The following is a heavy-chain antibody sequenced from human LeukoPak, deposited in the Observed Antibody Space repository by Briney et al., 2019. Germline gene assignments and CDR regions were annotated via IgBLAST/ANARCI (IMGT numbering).Heavy chain of an antibody. Sequence: SETLSLTCAVYGGSFSGYYWNWIRQPPGKGLEWIGEINHSGSTNYNPSLKSRVTISVDMSKNQFSLKLSSVTAADTAVYFCARMMSGSYSYFDYWGQGTLVTVS. CDR1: GGSFSGYY. CDR2: INHSGST. D-gene: IGHD1-26*01. J-gene: IGHJ4*02. V-gene: IGHV4-34*01. CDR3: ARMMSGSYSYFDY.